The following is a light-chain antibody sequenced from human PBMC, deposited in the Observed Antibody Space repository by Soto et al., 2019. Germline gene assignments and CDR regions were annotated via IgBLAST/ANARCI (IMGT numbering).Light chain of an antibody. CDR3: QQYDNVPWT. CDR1: QDISNY. CDR2: DAS. V-gene: IGKV1-33*01. J-gene: IGKJ1*01. Sequence: DIQMTQSPSSLSASVGDRVTITCQARQDISNYLTWYQQKPGKAPKLLIYDASNLETGVSSRSSGSGSGTHFTFANTSLQPDDIATYYCQQYDNVPWTFGQGTKVEIE.